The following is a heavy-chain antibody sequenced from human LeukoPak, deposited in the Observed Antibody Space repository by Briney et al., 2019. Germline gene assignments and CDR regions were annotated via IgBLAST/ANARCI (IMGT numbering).Heavy chain of an antibody. Sequence: ASVKVSCKASGYTFTSYDISWVRQATGQGLEWMGWMNPNSGNTGYAQKFQGRVTMTRNTSISTAYMELSSLRSEDTAVYYCARGGGYCSGGSCYSSAFDIWGQGTMVTVSS. V-gene: IGHV1-8*01. CDR3: ARGGGYCSGGSCYSSAFDI. D-gene: IGHD2-15*01. CDR1: GYTFTSYD. J-gene: IGHJ3*02. CDR2: MNPNSGNT.